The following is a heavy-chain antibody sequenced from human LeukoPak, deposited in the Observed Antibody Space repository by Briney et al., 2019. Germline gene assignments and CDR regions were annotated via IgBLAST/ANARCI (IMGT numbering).Heavy chain of an antibody. CDR3: AKQTDTTGSRGGAFDI. CDR2: ISNSGGST. Sequence: GGSLRLSCAASGFSFSNYAMSWVRQAPGKGLEWVSTISNSGGSTYSADSMKGRFTISRDNSKNTLFLQMSGLGAEDTAVYYCAKQTDTTGSRGGAFDIWGQGTMVTVSS. J-gene: IGHJ3*02. D-gene: IGHD3-22*01. CDR1: GFSFSNYA. V-gene: IGHV3-23*01.